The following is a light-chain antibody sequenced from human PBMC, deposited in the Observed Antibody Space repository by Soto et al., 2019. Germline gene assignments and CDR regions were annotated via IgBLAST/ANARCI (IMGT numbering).Light chain of an antibody. V-gene: IGKV1-12*01. CDR3: HQANSFPQT. J-gene: IGKJ1*01. CDR1: QRISSW. CDR2: VAS. Sequence: DIQLTQSPSSVTAAVGDRVTITCRASQRISSWLAWYQQKPGTAPKLLIYVASSLQSGVPSRFSGSGSGTDFTLTISSLPPEDFATYYCHQANSFPQTFGQGTKVQIK.